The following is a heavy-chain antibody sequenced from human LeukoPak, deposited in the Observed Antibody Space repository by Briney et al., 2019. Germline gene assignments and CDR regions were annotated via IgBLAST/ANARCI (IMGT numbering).Heavy chain of an antibody. Sequence: SVKDSCKASGFTFTSSAVQWVRQARGQRLEWIGWIVVGSGNTNYSQKFQERVTITRDMSTSTAYMELSSLRSEDTAVYYCATILTGYYFPDYWGQGTLVTVSS. CDR1: GFTFTSSA. J-gene: IGHJ4*02. D-gene: IGHD3-9*01. V-gene: IGHV1-58*01. CDR2: IVVGSGNT. CDR3: ATILTGYYFPDY.